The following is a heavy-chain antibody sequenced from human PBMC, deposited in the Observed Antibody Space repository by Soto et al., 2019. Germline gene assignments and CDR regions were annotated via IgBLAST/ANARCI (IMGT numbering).Heavy chain of an antibody. D-gene: IGHD2-15*01. CDR3: ARGSGDIVVVVAATPPNVSFDP. V-gene: IGHV4-30-4*01. CDR2: IYYSGST. J-gene: IGHJ5*02. Sequence: PSETLSLTCTVSGGSISSGDYYWSWMRQPPGKGLEWIGYIYYSGSTYYNPSLKSRVTISVDTSKNQFSLKLSSVTAADTAVYYCARGSGDIVVVVAATPPNVSFDPWGQGTLVTVSS. CDR1: GGSISSGDYY.